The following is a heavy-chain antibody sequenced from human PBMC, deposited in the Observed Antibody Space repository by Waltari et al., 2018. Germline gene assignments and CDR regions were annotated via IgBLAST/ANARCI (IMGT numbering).Heavy chain of an antibody. D-gene: IGHD3-3*01. V-gene: IGHV4-59*01. Sequence: QVQLQESGPGLVKPSETLSLTCTVSGGSISSYYWSWIRQPPGKGLEWIGYIYYSGRNNYNPSLKSRVPISVDTSKNQFSLKLSSVTAADTAVYYCARKGDFWSGPYNWFDPGGQGTLVTVSS. J-gene: IGHJ5*02. CDR3: ARKGDFWSGPYNWFDP. CDR2: IYYSGRN. CDR1: GGSISSYY.